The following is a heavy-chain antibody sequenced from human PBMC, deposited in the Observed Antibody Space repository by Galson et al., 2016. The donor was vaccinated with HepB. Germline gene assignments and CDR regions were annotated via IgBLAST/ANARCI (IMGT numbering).Heavy chain of an antibody. D-gene: IGHD2-8*01. V-gene: IGHV1-69*13. CDR3: ARILGSCSNGVCLDAFDI. Sequence: SVKVSCKASGGTLSGFAISWVRQAPGQGLEWMGGIISAAGRINYAQKLKGRVTISADESTSTAYMELSSLRSEDTAVYYCARILGSCSNGVCLDAFDIWGEGTMVTVCS. CDR1: GGTLSGFA. J-gene: IGHJ3*02. CDR2: IISAAGRI.